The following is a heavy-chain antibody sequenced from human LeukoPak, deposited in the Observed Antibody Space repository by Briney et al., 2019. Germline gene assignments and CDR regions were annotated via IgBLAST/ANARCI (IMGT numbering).Heavy chain of an antibody. V-gene: IGHV1-3*01. CDR2: INAGNGNT. CDR3: ARDRSGGSSWSFDY. Sequence: ASVKVSCKASGYIFTSYAMHWVRQAPGQRLEWMGWINAGNGNTKYSQKLQGRVTITRDTSACTAYMELSSLRSEDTAVYYCARDRSGGSSWSFDYWGQGTLVTVSS. CDR1: GYIFTSYA. J-gene: IGHJ4*02. D-gene: IGHD6-13*01.